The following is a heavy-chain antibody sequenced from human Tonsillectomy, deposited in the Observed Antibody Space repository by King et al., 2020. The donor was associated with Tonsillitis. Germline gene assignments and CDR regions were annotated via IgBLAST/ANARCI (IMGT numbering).Heavy chain of an antibody. V-gene: IGHV4-39*07. CDR3: ARHQRYYDSADSLDI. CDR1: GGSISSSSYY. CDR2: IYYSGST. D-gene: IGHD3-22*01. Sequence: QMQLQESGPGLVKPSETLSLTCTVSGGSISSSSYYWGWIRQPPGKGLEWIGSIYYSGSTYYNPSLKSRVTISVDTSKNQFSLRLSSVTAADTAVYYCARHQRYYDSADSLDIWGQGTMVTVSS. J-gene: IGHJ3*02.